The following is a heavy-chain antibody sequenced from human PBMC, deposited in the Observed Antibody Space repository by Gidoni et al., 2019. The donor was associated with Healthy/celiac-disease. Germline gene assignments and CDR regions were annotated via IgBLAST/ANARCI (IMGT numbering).Heavy chain of an antibody. D-gene: IGHD3-3*01. CDR1: CGSISRGDYY. CDR2: IYYSGST. CDR3: ARVGEADYYYGMDV. V-gene: IGHV4-30-4*01. J-gene: IGHJ6*02. Sequence: HVPLQESGPGLVQPSQTLSLTCTVSCGSISRGDYYWSWIRQPPGKGLEWIGYIYYSGSTYYNPSLKSRVTISVDTSKNQFSLKLSSVTAADTAVYYCARVGEADYYYGMDVWGQGTTVTVSS.